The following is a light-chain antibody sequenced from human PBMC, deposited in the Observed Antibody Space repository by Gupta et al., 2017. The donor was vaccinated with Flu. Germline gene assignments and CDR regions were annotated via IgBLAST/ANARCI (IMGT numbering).Light chain of an antibody. V-gene: IGKV3-11*01. CDR3: QQRSNFPLT. J-gene: IGKJ4*01. CDR1: QSISSY. Sequence: ESVLTQSPATLSLSPVDRATLSCRASQSISSYLVWYQQKPGQAPRLLIYDASKRATGIPARCSGSGSGTXFTLTIXSREPEDFAVYYCQQRSNFPLTFGXGTKVEIK. CDR2: DAS.